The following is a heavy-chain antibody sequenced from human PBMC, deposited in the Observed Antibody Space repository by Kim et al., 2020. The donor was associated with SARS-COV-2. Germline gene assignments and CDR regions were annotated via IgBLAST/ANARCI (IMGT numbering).Heavy chain of an antibody. D-gene: IGHD1-7*01. J-gene: IGHJ4*02. CDR2: T. V-gene: IGHV5-51*01. Sequence: TRYSPSFQGQVTISADKSISTAYLQWSSLKASDTAMYYCARLRQELHFDYWGQGTLVTVSS. CDR3: ARLRQELHFDY.